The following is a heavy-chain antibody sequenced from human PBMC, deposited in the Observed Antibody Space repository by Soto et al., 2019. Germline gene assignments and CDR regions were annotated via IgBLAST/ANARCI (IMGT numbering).Heavy chain of an antibody. Sequence: SVKVSCKASGGTFSSYAISWVRQAPGQGLEWMGGIIPIFGTANYAQKFQGRVTITADKSTSTAYMELRSLRSDDTAVYYCARDPERIMITFGGVIVPKIFDYWGQGTLVTVSS. J-gene: IGHJ4*02. D-gene: IGHD3-16*02. V-gene: IGHV1-69*06. CDR3: ARDPERIMITFGGVIVPKIFDY. CDR2: IIPIFGTA. CDR1: GGTFSSYA.